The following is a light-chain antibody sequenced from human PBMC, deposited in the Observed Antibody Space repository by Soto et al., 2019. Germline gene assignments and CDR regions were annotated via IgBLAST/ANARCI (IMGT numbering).Light chain of an antibody. CDR1: QTVCSSF. Sequence: EIVLTQSPGTLSLSPGDGATLSCRASQTVCSSFLGWYQQKPGQAPRLIMYGASNRATGIPDRFTGRGSGTDFTLTISRLDPEDFAVYYCHHYGGSQYTFGQGTKLEI. CDR3: HHYGGSQYT. V-gene: IGKV3-20*01. J-gene: IGKJ2*01. CDR2: GAS.